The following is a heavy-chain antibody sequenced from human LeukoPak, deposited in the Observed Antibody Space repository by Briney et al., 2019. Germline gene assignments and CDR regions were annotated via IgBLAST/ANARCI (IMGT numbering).Heavy chain of an antibody. CDR1: GGTFSSYA. CDR3: ARLLSIAAAVDY. CDR2: IIPIFGTA. J-gene: IGHJ4*02. V-gene: IGHV1-69*01. Sequence: GSSVKVSCKASGGTFSSYAISWVRQAPGQGLEWMGGIIPIFGTANYAQKFQGRVTITADESTSTAYMELSSLRSEDTAVYYCARLLSIAAAVDYWGQGTLVTVSS. D-gene: IGHD6-13*01.